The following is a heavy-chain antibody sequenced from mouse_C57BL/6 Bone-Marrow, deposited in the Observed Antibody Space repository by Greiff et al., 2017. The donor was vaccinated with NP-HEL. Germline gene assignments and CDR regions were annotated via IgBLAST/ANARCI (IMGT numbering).Heavy chain of an antibody. CDR1: GYAFTNYL. CDR2: INPGSGGT. CDR3: ARVGGDYFDY. J-gene: IGHJ2*01. Sequence: QVQLQQSGAELVRPGTSVKVSCKASGYAFTNYLIEWVKQRPGQGLEWIGVINPGSGGTNYNEKFKGKATLTADKSSSTAYMQRSSLTYEDSAVYFCARVGGDYFDYWGKGTTLTVSS. V-gene: IGHV1-54*01.